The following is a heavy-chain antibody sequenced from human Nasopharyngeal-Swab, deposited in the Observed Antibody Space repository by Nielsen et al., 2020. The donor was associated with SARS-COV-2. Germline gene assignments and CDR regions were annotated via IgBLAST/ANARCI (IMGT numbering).Heavy chain of an antibody. V-gene: IGHV4-31*03. Sequence: LSLTCTVSGGSISSGGYYWSWIRQHPGKGLEWIGYIYYSGSTYYNPSLKSRVTISVDTSKNQFSLKLSSVTAADTAVYYCARDPDYYDSSGHTPDWGQGTLVTVSS. J-gene: IGHJ4*02. CDR3: ARDPDYYDSSGHTPD. D-gene: IGHD3-22*01. CDR2: IYYSGST. CDR1: GGSISSGGYY.